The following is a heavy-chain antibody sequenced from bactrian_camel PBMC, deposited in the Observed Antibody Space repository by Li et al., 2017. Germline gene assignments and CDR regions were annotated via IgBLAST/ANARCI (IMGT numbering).Heavy chain of an antibody. D-gene: IGHD6*01. V-gene: IGHV3S53*01. CDR3: ASQSSGGTWYFAFYEYSY. Sequence: VESGGGSVQAGGSLRLSCAVSGYTVSMRCMGWFREAPGKEREEVASIDSDGRTYYRDSVKVRFTVSKDKAAENTVYLQMNSLKSEDAALYYCASQSSGGTWYFAFYEYSYWSQGTQVTVS. J-gene: IGHJ4*01. CDR2: IDSDGRT. CDR1: GYTVSMRC.